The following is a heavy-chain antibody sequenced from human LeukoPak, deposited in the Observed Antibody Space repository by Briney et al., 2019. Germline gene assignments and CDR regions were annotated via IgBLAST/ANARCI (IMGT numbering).Heavy chain of an antibody. V-gene: IGHV3-30*18. Sequence: GSLRLSCAASGFTFSSYGMHWVRQAPGKGLEWVAVISYDGSNKYYADSVKGRFTISRDNSKNTLYLQMNSLRAEDTAVYYCAKDLYYYDSSGYYPLSAPDYWGQGTLVTVSS. CDR1: GFTFSSYG. CDR2: ISYDGSNK. J-gene: IGHJ4*02. CDR3: AKDLYYYDSSGYYPLSAPDY. D-gene: IGHD3-22*01.